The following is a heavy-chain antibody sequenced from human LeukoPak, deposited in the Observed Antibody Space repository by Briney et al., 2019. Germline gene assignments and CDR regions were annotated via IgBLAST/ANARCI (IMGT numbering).Heavy chain of an antibody. D-gene: IGHD2-8*02. CDR3: AKVFSSPPRRPVMEVYYLDY. Sequence: GGSLRLSCAASGFTFSNYAMSWVRQAPGKGLEWVSAISGSASSTYHADSVKGRFTISRDNSKNTLYLQMNSLRAEDTAVYYCAKVFSSPPRRPVMEVYYLDYGGQEPRVTVSS. J-gene: IGHJ4*02. V-gene: IGHV3-23*01. CDR1: GFTFSNYA. CDR2: ISGSASST.